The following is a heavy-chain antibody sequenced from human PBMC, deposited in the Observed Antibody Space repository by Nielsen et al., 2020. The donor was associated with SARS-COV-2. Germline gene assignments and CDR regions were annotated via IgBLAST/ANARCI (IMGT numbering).Heavy chain of an antibody. CDR3: ARFLGYCTGGSCATDFYYYAMDV. V-gene: IGHV5-51*01. CDR2: IYPGDSET. J-gene: IGHJ6*02. Sequence: GGSLRLSCKGSGYRFINNWIGCVRKMPGKGLEWMGIIYPGDSETRYSQSFQGQVTISADKSNSTAYLQWSSLKASDTAMYYCARFLGYCTGGSCATDFYYYAMDVLGQGTTVTISS. CDR1: GYRFINNW. D-gene: IGHD2-15*01.